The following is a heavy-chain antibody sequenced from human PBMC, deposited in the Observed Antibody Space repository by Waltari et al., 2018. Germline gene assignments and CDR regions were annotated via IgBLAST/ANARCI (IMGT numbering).Heavy chain of an antibody. D-gene: IGHD6-13*01. CDR1: GFTFSRYW. V-gene: IGHV3-74*01. J-gene: IGHJ6*01. CDR3: ARVATKTYSSPVPGRPYYY. Sequence: EEQLVGSGGGLVQPGESLRLSCAASGFTFSRYWMDWVRQAPGKGLVWVSRINSDGSSTIYAESVKGRFTISRDNAKNTLYVQMNRLRAEDTAVYYCARVATKTYSSPVPGRPYYY. CDR2: INSDGSST.